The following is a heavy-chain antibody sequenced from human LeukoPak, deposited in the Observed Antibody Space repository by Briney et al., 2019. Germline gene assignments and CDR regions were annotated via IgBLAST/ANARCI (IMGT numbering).Heavy chain of an antibody. D-gene: IGHD5-18*01. J-gene: IGHJ4*02. Sequence: GGSLRLSCAASGFTFDDYGMSWVRQAPGKGLEWVSGINWNGGSTGYADSVKGRFTISRDNAKNSLYLQMNSLRAEDTALYYXXXXXVDTAMVTHFDYWGQGTLVTVSS. V-gene: IGHV3-20*04. CDR3: XXXXVDTAMVTHFDY. CDR1: GFTFDDYG. CDR2: INWNGGST.